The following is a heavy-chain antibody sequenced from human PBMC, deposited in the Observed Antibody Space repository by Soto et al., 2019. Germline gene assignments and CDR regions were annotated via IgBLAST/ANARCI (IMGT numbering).Heavy chain of an antibody. Sequence: QVQLQESGPGLVKPSETLSLTCSVSGGSVSNASFYWTWIRHAPGTGLEYIGYIFYTGVTNYNPSLSTRVIISLDTSKNHFSLKLNSMTAADSAVYYCVRVLDSSWYADLWGRGTLVTVSS. CDR1: GGSVSNASFY. CDR2: IFYTGVT. J-gene: IGHJ2*01. V-gene: IGHV4-61*03. D-gene: IGHD3-22*01. CDR3: VRVLDSSWYADL.